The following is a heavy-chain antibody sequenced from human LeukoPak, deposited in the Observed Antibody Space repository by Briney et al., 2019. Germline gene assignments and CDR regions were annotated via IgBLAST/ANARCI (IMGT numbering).Heavy chain of an antibody. J-gene: IGHJ4*02. CDR3: ARGYYYDSSGYIPDYFDY. V-gene: IGHV4-31*03. Sequence: PSQTLSLTCTVSGGSISSGGYYWSWIRQHPGKGLEWIGYIYYSGSTYYNPSLKSRVTISVDTSKNQFSLKLSSVTAADTAVYYCARGYYYDSSGYIPDYFDYWGQGTLVTVSS. CDR1: GGSISSGGYY. CDR2: IYYSGST. D-gene: IGHD3-22*01.